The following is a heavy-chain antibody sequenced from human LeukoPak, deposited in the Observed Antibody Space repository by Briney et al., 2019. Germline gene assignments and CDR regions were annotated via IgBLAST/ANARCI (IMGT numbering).Heavy chain of an antibody. CDR2: IYYSGST. J-gene: IGHJ4*02. CDR3: ARSDSSGSHFDY. CDR1: GGSISSYY. Sequence: SETLSLTCTVSGGSISSYYRSWIRQPPGKGLEWIGYIYYSGSTNYNPSLKSRVTISVDTSKNQFSLKLSSVTAADTAVYYCARSDSSGSHFDYWGQGTLVTVSS. V-gene: IGHV4-59*01. D-gene: IGHD3-22*01.